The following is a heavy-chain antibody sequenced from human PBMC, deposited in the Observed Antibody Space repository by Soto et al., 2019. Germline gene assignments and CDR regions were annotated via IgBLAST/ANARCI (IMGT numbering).Heavy chain of an antibody. Sequence: SETLSLTCTVSGGSISSSSYYWCWIRQPPGKGLEWIGSIYYSGSTYYNPSLKSRVTISVDTSKNQFSLKLSSVTAADTAVYYCARVRITMVRGVITRRPYYGMDVWGQGTTVTVSS. CDR1: GGSISSSSYY. CDR2: IYYSGST. D-gene: IGHD3-10*01. CDR3: ARVRITMVRGVITRRPYYGMDV. V-gene: IGHV4-39*07. J-gene: IGHJ6*02.